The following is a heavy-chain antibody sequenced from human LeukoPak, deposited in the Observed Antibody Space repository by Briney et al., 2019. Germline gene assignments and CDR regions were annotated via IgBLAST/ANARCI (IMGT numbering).Heavy chain of an antibody. CDR1: GYTFTSYA. CDR2: INAGNGNT. CDR3: ARLCSGGSCLLGDYYYGMDV. D-gene: IGHD2-15*01. J-gene: IGHJ6*02. Sequence: ASVKVSCKASGYTFTSYAMHWVRQAPGQRLEWMGWINAGNGNTKYSQKFQGRVTITRDTSASTAYMELSSLRSEDTAVYYCARLCSGGSCLLGDYYYGMDVWGQGTTVTVSS. V-gene: IGHV1-3*01.